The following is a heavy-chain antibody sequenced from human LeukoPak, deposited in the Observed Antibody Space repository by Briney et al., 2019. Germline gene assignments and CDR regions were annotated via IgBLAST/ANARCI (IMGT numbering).Heavy chain of an antibody. CDR3: AREVGTTVGYNGMDV. CDR1: GGTFSSYA. D-gene: IGHD1-1*01. Sequence: ASVKVSCKASGGTFSSYAISWVRQAPGQGLAWMEGIIPIFGTANYAQKFQGRVTITADKSTSTAYMELSSLRSEDTAVYYCAREVGTTVGYNGMDVWGKGTTVTVSA. V-gene: IGHV1-69*06. CDR2: IIPIFGTA. J-gene: IGHJ6*04.